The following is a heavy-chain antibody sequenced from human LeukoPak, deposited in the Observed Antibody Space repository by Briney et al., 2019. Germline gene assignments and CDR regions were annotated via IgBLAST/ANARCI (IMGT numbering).Heavy chain of an antibody. CDR2: IYYSGST. V-gene: IGHV4-59*01. CDR3: ARVGGTNYYYYGMDV. J-gene: IGHJ6*02. CDR1: GGSTSNYY. Sequence: SETLSLTCTVSGGSTSNYYWSWIRQPPGKGLEWIGYIYYSGSTNYNPSLKSRVTISVDTSKNQFSLKLSSVTAADTAVYYCARVGGTNYYYYGMDVWGQGTTVTVSS. D-gene: IGHD1-26*01.